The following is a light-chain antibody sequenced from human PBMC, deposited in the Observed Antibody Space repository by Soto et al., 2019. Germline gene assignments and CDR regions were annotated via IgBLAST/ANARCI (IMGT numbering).Light chain of an antibody. Sequence: DIPMTQSPSTLSSSVGDRVTITCRASHTIGSWLAWYQQKPGKAPKLLIYDASTLQGGVPSRFSGSGSGTEFTLTISSLQPDDFATYFCQHYDSSSPYTFGQGTKVGIK. CDR1: HTIGSW. V-gene: IGKV1-5*01. CDR3: QHYDSSSPYT. CDR2: DAS. J-gene: IGKJ2*01.